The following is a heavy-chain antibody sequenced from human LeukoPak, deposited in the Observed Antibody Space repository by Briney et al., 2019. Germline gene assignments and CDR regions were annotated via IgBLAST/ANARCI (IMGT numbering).Heavy chain of an antibody. Sequence: SETLSLTCTVSGGSISSYYWSWIRQPPGKGLEWIGYINYSGSTDYNASLKSRVTMSVDTSKNQLSLKVSSVTAADTAVYFCGERTSYDTWAGYAYWNFDLGGRG. CDR1: GGSISSYY. V-gene: IGHV4-59*01. CDR2: INYSGST. CDR3: GERTSYDTWAGYAYWNFDL. J-gene: IGHJ2*01. D-gene: IGHD3-9*01.